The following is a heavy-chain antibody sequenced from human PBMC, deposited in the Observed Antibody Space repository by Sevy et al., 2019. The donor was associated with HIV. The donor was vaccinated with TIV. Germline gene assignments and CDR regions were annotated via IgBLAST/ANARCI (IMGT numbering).Heavy chain of an antibody. CDR2: TYYRSKYYF. Sequence: SQTLSLTCAISGDSVSSNSAAWNWIRQSPSRGLEWLGRTYYRSKYYFDYAVSLKSRITINPDTSKNQFSLQPDSVTPEETAVYFCARGVTVISDTRPSFHFYFGLDLWGQGTTVTVSS. D-gene: IGHD2-2*02. V-gene: IGHV6-1*01. CDR1: GDSVSSNSAA. J-gene: IGHJ6*02. CDR3: ARGVTVISDTRPSFHFYFGLDL.